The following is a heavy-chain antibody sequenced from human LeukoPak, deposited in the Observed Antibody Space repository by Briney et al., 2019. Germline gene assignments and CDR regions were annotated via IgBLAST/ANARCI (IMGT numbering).Heavy chain of an antibody. CDR3: ARPIGVGAANWFDP. V-gene: IGHV4-39*01. Sequence: PSETLSLTCTASGGSISSSSYYWGWIRQPPGKGLEWIGSIYYSGSTYYNPSLKSRVTISVDTSKNQFSLKLSSVTAADTAVYYCARPIGVGAANWFDPWGQGTLVTVSS. CDR2: IYYSGST. D-gene: IGHD1-26*01. J-gene: IGHJ5*02. CDR1: GGSISSSSYY.